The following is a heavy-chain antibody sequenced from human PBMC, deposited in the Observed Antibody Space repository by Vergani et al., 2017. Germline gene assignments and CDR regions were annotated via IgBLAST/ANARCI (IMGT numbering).Heavy chain of an antibody. J-gene: IGHJ5*02. CDR1: GGSISSYY. Sequence: QVQLQESGPGLVKPSETLSLTCTVSGGSISSYYWSWIRQPPGKGLEWIGYIYYSGSTNYNPSLKSRVTMSVDTSKNQFSLKLSSVTAADTAVYYCARGRSALSSFIVGTTTTGGFDPWGQGTLVTVSS. D-gene: IGHD1-26*01. CDR2: IYYSGST. CDR3: ARGRSALSSFIVGTTTTGGFDP. V-gene: IGHV4-59*12.